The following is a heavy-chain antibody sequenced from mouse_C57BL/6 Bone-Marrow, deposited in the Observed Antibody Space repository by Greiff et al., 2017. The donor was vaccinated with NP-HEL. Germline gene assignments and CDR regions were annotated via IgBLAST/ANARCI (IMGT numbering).Heavy chain of an antibody. Sequence: EVKLQESGPGLVKPSQSLSLTCSVTGYSITSGYYWNWIRQFPGNKLEWMGYISYDGSNNYNPSLKNRISITRDTSKNQFFLKLNSVTTEDTATYYCASRLGYAMDYWGQGTSVTVSS. CDR3: ASRLGYAMDY. J-gene: IGHJ4*01. CDR2: ISYDGSN. D-gene: IGHD4-1*01. V-gene: IGHV3-6*01. CDR1: GYSITSGYY.